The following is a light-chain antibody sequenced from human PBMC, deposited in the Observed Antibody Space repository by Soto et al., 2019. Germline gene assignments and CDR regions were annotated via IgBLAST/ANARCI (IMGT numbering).Light chain of an antibody. J-gene: IGLJ7*01. Sequence: QSVLTQPPSASGTPGQRVTISCSGSSSNIGSNYVYWYQQLPGTAPKLLIYTNNQRPSGVPDRFSGSKSGTSASLAISGLRSEDDADYYCAAWDDSLSGAVFGGGTQLTVL. CDR2: TNN. V-gene: IGLV1-47*01. CDR1: SSNIGSNY. CDR3: AAWDDSLSGAV.